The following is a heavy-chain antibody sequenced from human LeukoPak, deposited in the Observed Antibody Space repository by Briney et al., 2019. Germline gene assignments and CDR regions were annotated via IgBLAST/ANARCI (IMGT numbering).Heavy chain of an antibody. V-gene: IGHV4-39*07. Sequence: SETLSLTCTVSGGSISSSSYYWGWIRQPPGKGLEWIGSIYYSGSTYYNPSLKSRVTISVDTSKNQFSLKLSSVTAADTAVYYCARESIAAAGTSLYFDYWGQGTLVTVSS. CDR1: GGSISSSSYY. D-gene: IGHD6-13*01. CDR2: IYYSGST. J-gene: IGHJ4*02. CDR3: ARESIAAAGTSLYFDY.